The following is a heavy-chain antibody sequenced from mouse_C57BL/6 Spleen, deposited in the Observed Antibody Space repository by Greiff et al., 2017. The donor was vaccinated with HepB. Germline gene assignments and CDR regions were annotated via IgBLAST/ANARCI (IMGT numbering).Heavy chain of an antibody. CDR1: GFNIKDDY. V-gene: IGHV14-4*01. Sequence: EVQLQESGAELVRPGASVKLSCTASGFNIKDDYMHWVKQRPEQGLEWIGWIDPENGDTEYASKFQGKATITADTSSNTAYLQLSSLTSEDTAVYYCTTYGNYVLFAYWGQGTLVTVSA. D-gene: IGHD2-1*01. CDR3: TTYGNYVLFAY. J-gene: IGHJ3*01. CDR2: IDPENGDT.